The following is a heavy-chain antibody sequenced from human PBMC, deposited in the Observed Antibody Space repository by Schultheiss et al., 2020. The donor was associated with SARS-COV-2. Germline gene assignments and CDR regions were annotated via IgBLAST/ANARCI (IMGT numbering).Heavy chain of an antibody. CDR2: ISSGSTI. Sequence: GGSLRLSCAASGFTFSDYYMSWIRQAPGKGLEWVSYISSGSTIYYADSVKGRFTISRDNAKNSLYLQMNSLRAGDTAVYYCASLSYYNDPDYWGQGTLVTVSS. CDR3: ASLSYYNDPDY. J-gene: IGHJ4*02. D-gene: IGHD3-10*01. CDR1: GFTFSDYY. V-gene: IGHV3-69-1*01.